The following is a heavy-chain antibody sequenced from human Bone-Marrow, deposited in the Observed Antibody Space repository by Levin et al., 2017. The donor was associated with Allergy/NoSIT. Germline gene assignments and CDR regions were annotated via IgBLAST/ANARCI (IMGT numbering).Heavy chain of an antibody. D-gene: IGHD1-1*01. Sequence: PGGSLRLSCAASGFIFNNYWMSWVRQAPGKGLEWVADINKDGSGKYYGDSVRGRFTISRDNVDHLVYLQMDSLRGDDTAVYYCARWNLAFDPWGQGTLVTVS. CDR3: ARWNLAFDP. CDR1: GFIFNNYW. CDR2: INKDGSGK. J-gene: IGHJ5*02. V-gene: IGHV3-7*01.